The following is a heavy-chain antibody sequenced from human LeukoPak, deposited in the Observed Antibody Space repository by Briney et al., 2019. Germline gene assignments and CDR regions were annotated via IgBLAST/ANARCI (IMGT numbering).Heavy chain of an antibody. J-gene: IGHJ3*02. CDR3: AKIIAVAGTGEDNVFDI. Sequence: TGGSLRLSCAASGFTVSRSFMNWVRQAPGKGLELLAILYRDGGTTYYADSVKGRFTISRDSSKNTLYLQMNSLRAEDTAVYYCAKIIAVAGTGEDNVFDIWGQGTMVTVSS. CDR1: GFTVSRSF. CDR2: LYRDGGTT. V-gene: IGHV3-53*01. D-gene: IGHD6-13*01.